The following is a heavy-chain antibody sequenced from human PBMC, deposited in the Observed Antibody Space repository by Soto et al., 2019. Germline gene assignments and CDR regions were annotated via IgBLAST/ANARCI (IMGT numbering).Heavy chain of an antibody. V-gene: IGHV3-15*01. CDR3: TTDPDSSLLYHFDY. J-gene: IGHJ4*02. CDR2: IKSKTDGGTT. D-gene: IGHD2-15*01. Sequence: GGSLRLSCAASGFTFSNAWMSWVRQAPGKGLEWVGRIKSKTDGGTTDYAAPVKGRLTISRDDYKNTLYLQMNSLKTEDTAVYYCTTDPDSSLLYHFDYWGQGTLVTVSS. CDR1: GFTFSNAW.